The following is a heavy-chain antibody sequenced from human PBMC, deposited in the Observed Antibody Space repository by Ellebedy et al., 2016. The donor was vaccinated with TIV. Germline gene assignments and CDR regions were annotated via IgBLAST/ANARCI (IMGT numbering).Heavy chain of an antibody. CDR3: ARVPCSRFSCFRADFDY. Sequence: PGGSLRLSCAASGFTFSSHGMAWVRQAPGKGLVWVSRIYSDGSSAKYADSVKGRFTISKDNAKNTLYLQMDSLGAEDTAVYYCARVPCSRFSCFRADFDYWGQGTLVTVSS. CDR1: GFTFSSHG. D-gene: IGHD2-2*01. CDR2: IYSDGSSA. V-gene: IGHV3-74*03. J-gene: IGHJ4*02.